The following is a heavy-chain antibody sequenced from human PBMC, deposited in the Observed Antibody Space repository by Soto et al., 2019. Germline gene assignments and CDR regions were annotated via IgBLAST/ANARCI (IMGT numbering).Heavy chain of an antibody. Sequence: PGESLKISCKGSGYSSTSYWISWVRQMPGKGLEWMGRIDPSDSYTNYSPSFQGHVTISADKSISTAYLQWSSLKASDTAMYYCARHFLPLKVGATKRTAYYYYGMDVWGQGTTVTVSS. CDR3: ARHFLPLKVGATKRTAYYYYGMDV. CDR1: GYSSTSYW. J-gene: IGHJ6*02. D-gene: IGHD1-26*01. CDR2: IDPSDSYT. V-gene: IGHV5-10-1*01.